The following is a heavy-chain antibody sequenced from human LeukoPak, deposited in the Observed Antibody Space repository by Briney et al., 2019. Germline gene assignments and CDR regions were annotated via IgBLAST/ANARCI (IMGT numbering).Heavy chain of an antibody. CDR1: GFTFSSYG. CDR2: IWYDGSNK. CDR3: ATSGSSSWYGTYYFDY. V-gene: IGHV3-33*01. J-gene: IGHJ4*02. Sequence: GGSLRLSCAASGFTFSSYGMHWVRQAPGKGLEWVAVIWYDGSNKYYADSVKGRFTISRDNSKNTLYLQMNSLRAEDTAVYYCATSGSSSWYGTYYFDYWGQGTLVTVSS. D-gene: IGHD6-13*01.